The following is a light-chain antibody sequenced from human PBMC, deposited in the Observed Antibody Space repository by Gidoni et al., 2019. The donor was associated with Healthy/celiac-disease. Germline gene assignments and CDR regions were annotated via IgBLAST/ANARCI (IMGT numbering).Light chain of an antibody. Sequence: QSVLPQPPSASGTPGQRVTISCSGSSSNLGSNTVNWYQQLPGTAPKLLIYSNNQRPSGVPDRFSGSKSGTSDSLAISGLQSEDEADYYCAAWDDSLNGAVFGGVTQLTVL. CDR3: AAWDDSLNGAV. CDR1: SSNLGSNT. V-gene: IGLV1-44*01. J-gene: IGLJ7*01. CDR2: SNN.